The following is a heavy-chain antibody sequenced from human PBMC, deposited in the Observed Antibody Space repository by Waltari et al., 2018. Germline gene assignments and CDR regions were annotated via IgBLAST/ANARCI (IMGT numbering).Heavy chain of an antibody. CDR2: ISSSSSYI. V-gene: IGHV3-21*01. J-gene: IGHJ4*02. CDR3: AREDPVENDY. CDR1: GFTFSSYS. Sequence: EVQLVESGGGLVKPGGSLRLSCAASGFTFSSYSMNWVRQAPGKGLEWVSSISSSSSYIYYADAVKGRFTISRDNAKNSLYLQMNSLRAEDTAVYYCAREDPVENDYWGQGTLVTVSS.